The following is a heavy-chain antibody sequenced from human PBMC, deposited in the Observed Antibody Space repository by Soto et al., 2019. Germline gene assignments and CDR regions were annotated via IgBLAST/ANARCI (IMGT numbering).Heavy chain of an antibody. CDR2: ISGASTDI. J-gene: IGHJ3*02. CDR1: VFSFISYT. Sequence: GGSLRLSCASSVFSFISYTLNWFRQAPEKGLEWVSSISGASTDIYYTDLVKGRFTISRDNVKNSLFLQMNSLRAEDTAVYYCARESDPAKAFDIWGQGTMVTVSS. CDR3: ARESDPAKAFDI. V-gene: IGHV3-21*01.